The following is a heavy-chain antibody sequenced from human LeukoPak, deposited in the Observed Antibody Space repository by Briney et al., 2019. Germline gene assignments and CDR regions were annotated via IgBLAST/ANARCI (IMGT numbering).Heavy chain of an antibody. J-gene: IGHJ4*02. V-gene: IGHV1-69*13. CDR2: IIPIFGTA. D-gene: IGHD1-26*01. CDR3: ARDPNLYSGTYDTY. CDR1: GYTLTELS. Sequence: SVKVSCKVSGYTLTELSMHWVRRAPGQGLEWMGGIIPIFGTANYAQKFQGRVTITADESTSTAYMELSSLRSEDTAVYYCARDPNLYSGTYDTYWGQGTLVTVSS.